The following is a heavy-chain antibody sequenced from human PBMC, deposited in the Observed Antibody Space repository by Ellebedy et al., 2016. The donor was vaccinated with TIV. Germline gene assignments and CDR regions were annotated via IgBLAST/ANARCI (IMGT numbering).Heavy chain of an antibody. CDR3: TARIQLDRGNNWFDP. CDR2: ISSTGSKT. J-gene: IGHJ5*02. V-gene: IGHV3-23*01. Sequence: GGSLRLXCAASGFTFSDYAMTWVRQAPGKGLEWVSSISSTGSKTYYAESVQGRFTISRDNSKSTVSLQMDSLRADDAAVYYCTARIQLDRGNNWFDPWGQGALVTVSS. D-gene: IGHD1-1*01. CDR1: GFTFSDYA.